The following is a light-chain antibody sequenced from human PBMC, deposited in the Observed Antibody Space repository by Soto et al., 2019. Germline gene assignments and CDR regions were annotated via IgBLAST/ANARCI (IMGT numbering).Light chain of an antibody. J-gene: IGKJ1*01. CDR2: AAS. Sequence: DIQMTQSPSSLSASVGDRVTITCRARQGISNCLAWYQQKPGKVPKLLIYAASTLQSGVPSRFSGSRSGTDFTLTISSLQPEDVATYYCQKYNSAPQTFGQGTKVEIK. CDR3: QKYNSAPQT. CDR1: QGISNC. V-gene: IGKV1-27*01.